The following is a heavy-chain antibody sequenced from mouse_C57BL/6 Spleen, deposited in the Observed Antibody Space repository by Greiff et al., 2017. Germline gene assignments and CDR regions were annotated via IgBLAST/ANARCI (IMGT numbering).Heavy chain of an antibody. J-gene: IGHJ4*01. CDR2: FHPYNDDT. Sequence: QVQLQQSGAELVKPGASVKMSCKASGYTFTTYPLEWMRQTHGKSLEWIGNFHPYNDDTTYNEKLKGKATLTVEKSSSTVYVELSRLTSNDSAVYYCATTVYYSIDYWGQGTSVTVSS. D-gene: IGHD1-1*01. V-gene: IGHV1-47*01. CDR1: GYTFTTYP. CDR3: ATTVYYSIDY.